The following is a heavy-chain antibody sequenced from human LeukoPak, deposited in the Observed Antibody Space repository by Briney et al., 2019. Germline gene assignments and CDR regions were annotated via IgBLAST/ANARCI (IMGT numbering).Heavy chain of an antibody. Sequence: PRGALRLSCAASGFTFNDYYMSWIRPAPGKGLELASYISSSSSYTNYAASVKGRFTISRDNAKNSLYLQMNSLRAEDTAVYYCASIRSAGATDYFDYWGQGTLVTVSS. CDR1: GFTFNDYY. J-gene: IGHJ4*02. D-gene: IGHD4/OR15-4a*01. CDR3: ASIRSAGATDYFDY. CDR2: ISSSSSYT. V-gene: IGHV3-11*03.